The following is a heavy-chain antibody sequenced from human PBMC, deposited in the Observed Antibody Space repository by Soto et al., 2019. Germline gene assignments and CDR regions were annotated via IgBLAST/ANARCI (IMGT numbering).Heavy chain of an antibody. D-gene: IGHD6-13*01. Sequence: ESVGGVVQPGRSLRLSCAASGFTFSSYAMHWVRQAPGKGLEWVAVISYDGSNKYYADSVKGRFTISRDNSKNTLYLQMNSLRAEDTAVYYCARAAGYSSSSASLDYWGQGTLVTVSS. CDR2: ISYDGSNK. J-gene: IGHJ4*02. CDR3: ARAAGYSSSSASLDY. CDR1: GFTFSSYA. V-gene: IGHV3-30-3*01.